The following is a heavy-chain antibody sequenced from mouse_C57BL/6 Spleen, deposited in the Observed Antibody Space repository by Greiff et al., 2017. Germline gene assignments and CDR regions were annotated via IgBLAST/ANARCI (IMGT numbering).Heavy chain of an antibody. CDR3: ARFTTVVEDYFDY. CDR2: ISYDGSN. CDR1: GYSITSGYY. Sequence: EVQLQQSGPGLVKPSQSLSLTCSVTGYSITSGYYWNWIRQFPGNKLEWMGYISYDGSNNYNPSLKNRISITRDTSKNQFFLKLNSVTTEDTATYYCARFTTVVEDYFDYWGQGTTLTVSS. D-gene: IGHD1-1*01. J-gene: IGHJ2*01. V-gene: IGHV3-6*01.